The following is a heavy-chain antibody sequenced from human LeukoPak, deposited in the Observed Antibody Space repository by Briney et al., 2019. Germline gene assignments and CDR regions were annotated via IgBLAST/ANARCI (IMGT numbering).Heavy chain of an antibody. CDR3: ARAGPTGTTWGDVYFDY. D-gene: IGHD1-1*01. J-gene: IGHJ4*02. CDR1: GYTFTGYY. V-gene: IGHV1-2*02. Sequence: ASVKVSCKASGYTFTGYYMHWVRQAPGQGLEWMGWINPISGGTNYAQKFQGRVTMTRDTSISTAYMELSRLRSDDTAVYYCARAGPTGTTWGDVYFDYWGQGTLVTVSS. CDR2: INPISGGT.